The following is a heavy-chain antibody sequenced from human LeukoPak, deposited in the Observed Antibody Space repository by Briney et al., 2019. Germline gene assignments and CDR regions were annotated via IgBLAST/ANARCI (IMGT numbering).Heavy chain of an antibody. V-gene: IGHV4-59*01. D-gene: IGHD3-22*01. CDR2: IYYSGTS. Sequence: SETLSLTCTVSGGSISSYYWSWIRQSPGKGLEWIGYIYYSGTSNYNPSLLTRVLMSVDTSKSQVSLRLSSVTAADTAVYYCATYYSSIGYYYNYAFDFWGQGTKVTVSS. J-gene: IGHJ3*01. CDR3: ATYYSSIGYYYNYAFDF. CDR1: GGSISSYY.